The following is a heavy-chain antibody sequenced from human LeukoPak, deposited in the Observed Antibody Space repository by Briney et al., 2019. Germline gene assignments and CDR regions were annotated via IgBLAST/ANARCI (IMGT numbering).Heavy chain of an antibody. Sequence: YXWSWIRQPPGKGLEWIGEINHSGSTNYNPSLKSRVTISVDTSKNQFSLKLSSVTAADTAVYYCARGRLFYGSGSNGPQPRAPEAFDIWGQGTMVTVSS. J-gene: IGHJ3*02. V-gene: IGHV4-34*01. CDR1: YX. CDR3: ARGRLFYGSGSNGPQPRAPEAFDI. D-gene: IGHD3-10*01. CDR2: INHSGST.